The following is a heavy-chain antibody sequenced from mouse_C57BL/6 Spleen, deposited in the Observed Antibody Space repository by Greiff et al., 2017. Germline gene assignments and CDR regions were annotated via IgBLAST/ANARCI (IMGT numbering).Heavy chain of an antibody. V-gene: IGHV1-4*01. CDR1: GYTFTSYT. CDR3: AREGEIYFDY. Sequence: QVQLQQSGAELARPGASVKMSCKASGYTFTSYTMRWVKQRPGQGLEWIGYINPSSGYTKYNQKFKDKATLTADKSSSTAYMQLSSLTSEDSAVYYCAREGEIYFDYWGQGTTLTVSS. J-gene: IGHJ2*01. CDR2: INPSSGYT.